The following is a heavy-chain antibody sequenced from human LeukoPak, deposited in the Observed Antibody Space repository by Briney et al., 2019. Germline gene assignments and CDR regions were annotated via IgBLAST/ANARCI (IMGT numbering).Heavy chain of an antibody. Sequence: GGSLRLSCAASGFTFSSYGMHWVRQAPGKGLEWVAVISYDGSNKYYADFVKGRFTISRDNSKNTLYLQMNSLRAEDTAVYYCAKDHEDTGSYNWFDPWGQGTLVTVSS. V-gene: IGHV3-30*18. CDR3: AKDHEDTGSYNWFDP. CDR2: ISYDGSNK. CDR1: GFTFSSYG. D-gene: IGHD5-18*01. J-gene: IGHJ5*02.